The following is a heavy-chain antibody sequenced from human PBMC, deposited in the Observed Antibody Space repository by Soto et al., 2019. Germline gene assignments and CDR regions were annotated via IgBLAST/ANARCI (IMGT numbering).Heavy chain of an antibody. Sequence: GGSLRLSCAASGFTFSSYAMSWVRQAPGKGLEWVSAISGSGGSTYYADSVKGRFTISRDNSKNTLYLQMNSLRAEDTAVYYCAKGVVPATVTNWFDPWGQGTLVTVSS. CDR3: AKGVVPATVTNWFDP. V-gene: IGHV3-23*01. J-gene: IGHJ5*02. D-gene: IGHD2-2*01. CDR2: ISGSGGST. CDR1: GFTFSSYA.